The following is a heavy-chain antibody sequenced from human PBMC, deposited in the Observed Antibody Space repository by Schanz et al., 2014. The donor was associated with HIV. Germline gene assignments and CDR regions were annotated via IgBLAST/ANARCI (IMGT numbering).Heavy chain of an antibody. J-gene: IGHJ4*02. D-gene: IGHD3-10*01. CDR3: ARGRLIGNSGYPYFDF. CDR1: GFSFSEYY. V-gene: IGHV3-11*01. CDR2: ISHTSATI. Sequence: QVQLVASGGCLVKPWGSLRLSCAASGFSFSEYYINWIRQAPGQGLEWLSYISHTSATIYYLDSVRGRFTISRDNAKNSVYLQMDSLRVEDTALYYCARGRLIGNSGYPYFDFWGQGTQVTVSS.